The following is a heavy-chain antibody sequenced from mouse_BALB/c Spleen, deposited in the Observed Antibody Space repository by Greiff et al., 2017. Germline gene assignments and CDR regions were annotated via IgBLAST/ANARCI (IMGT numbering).Heavy chain of an antibody. V-gene: IGHV14-1*02. CDR2: IDPANGNT. D-gene: IGHD2-3*01. Sequence: VQLQQSGAELVRPGVSVKISCKGSGYTFTDYAMHWVKQRPEQGLEWIGRIDPANGNTKYDPKFQGKATITADTSSNTAYLQLSSLTSEDTAVYYCARIYDGYPYYFDYWGQGTTLTVSS. CDR1: GYTFTDYA. J-gene: IGHJ2*01. CDR3: ARIYDGYPYYFDY.